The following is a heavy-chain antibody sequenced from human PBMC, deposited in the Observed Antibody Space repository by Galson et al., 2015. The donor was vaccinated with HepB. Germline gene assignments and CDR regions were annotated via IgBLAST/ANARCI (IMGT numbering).Heavy chain of an antibody. CDR1: GYTFSSHV. J-gene: IGHJ5*02. CDR2: INPGDGNI. D-gene: IGHD3-3*01. V-gene: IGHV1-3*01. Sequence: SVKVSCKASGYTFSSHVIHWVRQAPGQSLEWMGWINPGDGNIKYSEKFQGRLTITTETSASTAYMELSSLRSEDTAVYYCARDGDATNLGVVVDHWAPGWFDPWGQGTLVTVSA. CDR3: ARDGDATNLGVVVDHWAPGWFDP.